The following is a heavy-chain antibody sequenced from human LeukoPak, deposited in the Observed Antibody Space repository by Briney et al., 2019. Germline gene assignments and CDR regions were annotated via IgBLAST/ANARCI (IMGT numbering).Heavy chain of an antibody. Sequence: PGGSLRLSCAASGFTFSSYAMSWVRQAPGKGLEWVSAISGSGGSTYYADSVKGRFTISRDNSKNTLYLQMNSLRAEDTAVYYCAKHKSDYYDSSGYISPGGQAYYFDYWGQGTLVTVSS. CDR1: GFTFSSYA. D-gene: IGHD3-22*01. J-gene: IGHJ4*02. V-gene: IGHV3-23*01. CDR2: ISGSGGST. CDR3: AKHKSDYYDSSGYISPGGQAYYFDY.